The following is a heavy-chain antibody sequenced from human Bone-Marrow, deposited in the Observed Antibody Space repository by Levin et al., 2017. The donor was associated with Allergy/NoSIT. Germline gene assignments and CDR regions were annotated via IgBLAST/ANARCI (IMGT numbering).Heavy chain of an antibody. CDR1: GFSLSHPRMA. J-gene: IGHJ6*02. D-gene: IGHD5/OR15-5a*01. V-gene: IGHV2-26*01. Sequence: SGPTLVKPTETLALTCTVSGFSLSHPRMAVSWVRQPPGKALSWLGHIFSNDEKSYNTSLRSRLTISQDTSKSQVVLTMTNMDPRDTGTYYCARISVSTTYYAMDVWGQGTTVTVSS. CDR3: ARISVSTTYYAMDV. CDR2: IFSNDEK.